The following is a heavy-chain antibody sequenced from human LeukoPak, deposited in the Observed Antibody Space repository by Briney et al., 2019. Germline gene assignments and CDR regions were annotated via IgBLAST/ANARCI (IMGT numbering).Heavy chain of an antibody. CDR3: ARWLPTNYFDY. Sequence: ASVKVSCKASGYTFIGYYMYWVRQAPGQGLEWMGWINPNNDDTNSAPKFQGRVSMTWDTSISTAYMQLNTLTSDDTAVYYCARWLPTNYFDYWGQGTLVTVSS. J-gene: IGHJ4*02. CDR2: INPNNDDT. V-gene: IGHV1-2*02. D-gene: IGHD5-12*01. CDR1: GYTFIGYY.